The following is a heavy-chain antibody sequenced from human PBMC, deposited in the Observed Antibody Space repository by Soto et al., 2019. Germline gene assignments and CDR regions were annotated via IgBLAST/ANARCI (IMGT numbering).Heavy chain of an antibody. CDR2: IIPIFGTA. V-gene: IGHV1-69*01. Sequence: QVQLVQSGAEVKKPGSSVKVSCKASGGTFSSYAISWVRQAPGQGLEWLGGIIPIFGTANYAQKFQGRVTITADESTSTAYMELSSLRSEDTAVYYCARGSIFGVIPTPAAFDPWGQGTLVTVSS. J-gene: IGHJ5*02. D-gene: IGHD3-3*01. CDR3: ARGSIFGVIPTPAAFDP. CDR1: GGTFSSYA.